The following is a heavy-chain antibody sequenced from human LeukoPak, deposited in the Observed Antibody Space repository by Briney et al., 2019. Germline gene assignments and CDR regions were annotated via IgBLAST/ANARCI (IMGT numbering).Heavy chain of an antibody. V-gene: IGHV4-34*01. Sequence: SETLSLTCAVYGGSFSGYYWSWIRQPPGKGLEWIGEINHSGSTNYNPSLKSRVTISVDTSKNQFSLKLSSVTAADTAVYYCARGAGEYYDSSDSYFDYWGQGALVTVSS. CDR3: ARGAGEYYDSSDSYFDY. D-gene: IGHD3-22*01. CDR1: GGSFSGYY. CDR2: INHSGST. J-gene: IGHJ4*02.